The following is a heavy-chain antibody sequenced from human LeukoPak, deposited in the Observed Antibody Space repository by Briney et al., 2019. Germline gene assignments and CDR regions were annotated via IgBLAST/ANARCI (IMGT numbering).Heavy chain of an antibody. CDR2: IKSKTDGGTV. V-gene: IGHV3-15*01. D-gene: IGHD4-11*01. J-gene: IGHJ4*02. CDR1: GYSFTSYW. Sequence: GESLKISCKTSGYSFTSYWIGWVRQAPGKGLEWVGRIKSKTDGGTVDYAPPVKGRFTISRDDSRNTLSLEMNFLTTEDTAVYYCTTDPGNYEIFWGQGTLVSVSS. CDR3: TTDPGNYEIF.